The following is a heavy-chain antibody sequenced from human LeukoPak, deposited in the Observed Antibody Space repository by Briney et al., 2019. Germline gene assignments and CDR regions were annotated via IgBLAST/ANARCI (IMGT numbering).Heavy chain of an antibody. Sequence: PXETLSLXCAVYGGSFSGYYWSWIRQPPGKGLEWIGEINHSGSTNYNPSLKSRVTISVDTSKNQFSLKLSSVTAADTAVYYCAXGLPFYYYYMDVWGKGTTVTVSS. CDR1: GGSFSGYY. CDR3: AXGLPFYYYYMDV. V-gene: IGHV4-34*01. J-gene: IGHJ6*03. CDR2: INHSGST.